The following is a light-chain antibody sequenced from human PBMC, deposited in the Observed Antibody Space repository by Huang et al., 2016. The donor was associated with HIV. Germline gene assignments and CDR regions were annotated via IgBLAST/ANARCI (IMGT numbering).Light chain of an antibody. J-gene: IGKJ1*01. Sequence: EIVMTQSPATLSVSPGERATRSCRASQVVSSNLAWYQQKPGQAPRHLIYGASTRATGIPARFSGSGSGTEFTLTISSLQSEDFAVYYCQQYNNWPPTWTFGQGTKVEIK. V-gene: IGKV3-15*01. CDR2: GAS. CDR1: QVVSSN. CDR3: QQYNNWPPTWT.